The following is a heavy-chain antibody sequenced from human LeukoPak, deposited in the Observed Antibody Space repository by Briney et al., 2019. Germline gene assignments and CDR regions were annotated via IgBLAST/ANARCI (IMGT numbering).Heavy chain of an antibody. Sequence: GGSLRLSCVVSGFTFSNYAMSWVRQAPGKGLEWVSGISGSGGSTNYADSVKGRFTISRDNSKNTLYLQMNSLRAEDTAVYYCAKADSSGWYRRGGAFDIWGQGTMVTVSS. CDR1: GFTFSNYA. CDR2: ISGSGGST. CDR3: AKADSSGWYRRGGAFDI. V-gene: IGHV3-23*01. J-gene: IGHJ3*02. D-gene: IGHD6-19*01.